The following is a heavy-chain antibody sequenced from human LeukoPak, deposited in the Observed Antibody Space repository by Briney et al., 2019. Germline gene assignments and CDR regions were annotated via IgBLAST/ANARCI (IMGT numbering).Heavy chain of an antibody. Sequence: GGSLRLSCAASGFTFSSYSMNWVRQAPGKGLEWVSSISSSSSYIYYADSVKGRFTISRDNGKNSLFLQMKSLRAEDTAVYYCARVVRATRYYFMDVWGKGTTVTVSS. J-gene: IGHJ6*03. CDR2: ISSSSSYI. D-gene: IGHD6-6*01. CDR3: ARVVRATRYYFMDV. CDR1: GFTFSSYS. V-gene: IGHV3-21*01.